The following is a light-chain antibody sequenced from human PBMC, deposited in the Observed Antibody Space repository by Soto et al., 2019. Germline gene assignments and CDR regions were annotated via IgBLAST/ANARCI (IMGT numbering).Light chain of an antibody. J-gene: IGLJ2*01. Sequence: QSALTQPASVAGSPGQSITISCTGTSSDVGGYNYVSWCQQHPGKAPKLMIYDVSNRPSGVSNRFSGSKSGNTASLTISGLQAEDEADYYCSSYTSSSTLVVFGGGTKRTVL. CDR2: DVS. CDR1: SSDVGGYNY. V-gene: IGLV2-14*01. CDR3: SSYTSSSTLVV.